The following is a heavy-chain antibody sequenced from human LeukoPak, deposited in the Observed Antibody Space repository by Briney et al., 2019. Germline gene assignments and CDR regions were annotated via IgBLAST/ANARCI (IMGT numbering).Heavy chain of an antibody. V-gene: IGHV3-23*01. CDR1: GFTFGSHA. J-gene: IGHJ3*02. CDR3: ARDGFIAAAGTGAFDI. CDR2: IFGSGGSP. Sequence: GGSLRLSCEASGFTFGSHAMYWVRQAPGKGLEWVAGIFGSGGSPHYADSVKGRFTISRDNAKNSLYLQMNSLRAEDTAVYYCARDGFIAAAGTGAFDIWGQGTMVTVSS. D-gene: IGHD6-13*01.